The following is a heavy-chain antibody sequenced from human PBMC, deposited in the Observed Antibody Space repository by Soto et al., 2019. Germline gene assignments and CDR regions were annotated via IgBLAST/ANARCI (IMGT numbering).Heavy chain of an antibody. CDR1: GGSISSSSYY. V-gene: IGHV4-39*02. CDR2: IYYSGST. CDR3: AKDLLH. J-gene: IGHJ1*01. Sequence: SETLSLTCTVSGGSISSSSYYWGWIRQPPGKGLEWIGSIYYSGSTYYNPSLKSRVTISRDNSKNTLYLQMNSLRAEDTAVYYCAKDLLHWGQGTLVTVSS.